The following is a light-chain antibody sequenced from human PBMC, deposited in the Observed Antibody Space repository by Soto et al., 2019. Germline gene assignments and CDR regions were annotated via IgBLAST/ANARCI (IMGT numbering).Light chain of an antibody. CDR2: GAS. CDR3: QQYNNCPPWGT. J-gene: IGKJ1*01. CDR1: QRVSSN. Sequence: EIVMTQSPATLSVSPGERATLSCRASQRVSSNLAWYQQKPGQVPRLLIYGASTRATGIPARFSGSGSGTEFTHTISSLQSEDFAVYYCQQYNNCPPWGTFGQAAKVAIK. V-gene: IGKV3-15*01.